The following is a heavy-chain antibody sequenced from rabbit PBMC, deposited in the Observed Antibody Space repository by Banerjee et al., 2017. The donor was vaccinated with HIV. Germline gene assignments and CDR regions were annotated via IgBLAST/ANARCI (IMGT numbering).Heavy chain of an antibody. V-gene: IGHV1S40*01. CDR1: GFSFSWDY. Sequence: QSLEESGGDLVKPGASLTLTCTASGFSFSWDYMYWVRQAPGKGLEWIACIYGGSSDNTRYASWAKGRFTGSRTSSTTVTLQMTSLTAADTATYFCARSDDGVFGDGLKLWGQGTLVTVS. J-gene: IGHJ3*01. D-gene: IGHD5-1*01. CDR2: IYGGSSDNT. CDR3: ARSDDGVFGDGLKL.